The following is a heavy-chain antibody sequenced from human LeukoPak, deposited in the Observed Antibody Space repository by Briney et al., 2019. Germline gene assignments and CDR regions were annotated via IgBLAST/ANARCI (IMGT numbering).Heavy chain of an antibody. CDR3: ARGFEERGRSSSWYVGRSGVPDY. J-gene: IGHJ4*02. V-gene: IGHV4-34*01. D-gene: IGHD6-13*01. Sequence: PETLSLTCAVYGGSFSGYYWSWIRQPPGKGLEWIGEINHSGSTNYNPSLKSRVTISVDTSKNQFSLKLSSVTAADTAVYYCARGFEERGRSSSWYVGRSGVPDYWGQGTLVTVSS. CDR2: INHSGST. CDR1: GGSFSGYY.